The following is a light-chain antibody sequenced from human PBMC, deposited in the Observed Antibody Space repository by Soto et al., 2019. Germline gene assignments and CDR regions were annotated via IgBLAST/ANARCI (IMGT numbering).Light chain of an antibody. Sequence: QSVLSPPSSVCGSPGRSITISCTGTISDVVGYNYVSWYQQHPGKAPKLMIYEVSNRPSGVSNRFSGSKYGNTASLTISGLQAEDEADYYCSSYTSSSTYVFGTGTKVTV. J-gene: IGLJ1*01. CDR1: ISDVVGYNY. CDR3: SSYTSSSTYV. V-gene: IGLV2-14*01. CDR2: EVS.